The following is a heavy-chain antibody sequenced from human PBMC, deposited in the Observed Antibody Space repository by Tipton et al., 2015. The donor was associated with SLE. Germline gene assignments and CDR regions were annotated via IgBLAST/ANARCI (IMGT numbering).Heavy chain of an antibody. Sequence: QLVQSGPEVKKPGESLTISCKGSGFTFSNYWIGWVRQVPGMGLEWVGIINPGDSDTRYNPSFQGHVSMSIDRSTTTAYLQWRSLKASDTAMYFCARRWVQTVFDYWGQGTLVTVSS. D-gene: IGHD3-10*01. CDR2: INPGDSDT. CDR3: ARRWVQTVFDY. J-gene: IGHJ4*02. CDR1: GFTFSNYW. V-gene: IGHV5-51*03.